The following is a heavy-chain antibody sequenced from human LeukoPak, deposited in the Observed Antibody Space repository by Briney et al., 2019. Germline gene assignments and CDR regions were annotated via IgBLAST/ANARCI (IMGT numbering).Heavy chain of an antibody. V-gene: IGHV3-48*04. CDR1: GFTFSSYW. J-gene: IGHJ4*02. CDR3: AREGAGIMIRGVILDY. Sequence: GGSLRLSCAASGFTFSSYWMHWVRQAPGKGLEWVSYISNIDTTIYYADSVKGRFTISRDNAKNSLYLQMNSLRAEDTALYYCAREGAGIMIRGVILDYWGQGTLVTVSS. CDR2: ISNIDTTI. D-gene: IGHD3-10*01.